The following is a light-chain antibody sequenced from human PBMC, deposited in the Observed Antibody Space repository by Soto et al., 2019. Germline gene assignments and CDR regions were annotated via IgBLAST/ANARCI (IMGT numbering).Light chain of an antibody. CDR1: QGISNY. CDR2: GAS. V-gene: IGKV1-17*03. J-gene: IGKJ1*01. CDR3: QQYNSYSQT. Sequence: DIQMTQSPSAMSASVGDRVTITCRASQGISNYLAWFQQKPGKVPKRLIYGASSLQSGVPSRFSGTGSGTEFTLTISSLQPDDFATYYCQQYNSYSQTFGQGTKVDIK.